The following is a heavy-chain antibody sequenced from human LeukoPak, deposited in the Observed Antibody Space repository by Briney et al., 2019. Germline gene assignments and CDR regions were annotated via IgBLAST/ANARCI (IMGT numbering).Heavy chain of an antibody. J-gene: IGHJ6*02. CDR2: IIPIFGTA. V-gene: IGHV1-69*01. CDR1: GGTFSSYA. D-gene: IGHD5-12*01. Sequence: PVKVSCKASGGTFSSYAISWVRQAPGQGLEWMGGIIPIFGTANYAHKFQGRVTITADESTSTAYMELSSLRSEDTAVYYCARDVDIVATKDYYYCGMDVWGQGTTVTVSS. CDR3: ARDVDIVATKDYYYCGMDV.